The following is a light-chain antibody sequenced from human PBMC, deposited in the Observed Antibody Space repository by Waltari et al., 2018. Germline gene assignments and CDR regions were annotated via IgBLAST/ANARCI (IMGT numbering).Light chain of an antibody. CDR2: DVS. Sequence: QSALTQPASVSGSPGPSITISCTGTRSDVGGSNYVSWYQQHPGKAPKLMIDDVSKRPSGVSNRFSGSKSGNTASLTISGLQAEDEADYYCSSYTSSSTVVFGGGTKLTVL. V-gene: IGLV2-14*01. J-gene: IGLJ2*01. CDR1: RSDVGGSNY. CDR3: SSYTSSSTVV.